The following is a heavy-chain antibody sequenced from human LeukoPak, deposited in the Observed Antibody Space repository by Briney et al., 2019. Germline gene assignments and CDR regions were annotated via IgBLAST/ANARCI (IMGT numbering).Heavy chain of an antibody. D-gene: IGHD5-12*01. CDR2: ISFDESSE. J-gene: IGHJ4*02. Sequence: GRSLRLSCAASGFTFSNYGMHWVRQAPGKGLEWVALISFDESSEYYADSVKGRFSVSRDNSKNTLYLQMNNARVDDTAVYYCAKEVGYGSPYFDYWGQGTLVTVSS. V-gene: IGHV3-30*18. CDR3: AKEVGYGSPYFDY. CDR1: GFTFSNYG.